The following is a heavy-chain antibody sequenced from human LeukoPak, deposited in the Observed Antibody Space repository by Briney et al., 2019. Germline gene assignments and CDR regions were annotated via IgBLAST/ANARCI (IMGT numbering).Heavy chain of an antibody. CDR3: ARSSGWLGGDDY. CDR2: VYYIGST. Sequence: SETLSLTCTVSGDSITRSSDYWGWIRQPPGKGPEWIGSVYYIGSTFYNPSLKSRVTISVDTSKNQFSLKLSSVTAADTAVYYCARSSGWLGGDDYWGQGTLVTVSS. J-gene: IGHJ4*02. D-gene: IGHD6-19*01. V-gene: IGHV4-39*07. CDR1: GDSITRSSDY.